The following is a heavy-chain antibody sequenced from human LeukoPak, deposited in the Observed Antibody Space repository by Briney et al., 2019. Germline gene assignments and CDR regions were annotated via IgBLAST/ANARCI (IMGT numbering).Heavy chain of an antibody. V-gene: IGHV3-48*01. J-gene: IGHJ4*02. CDR2: ISSSSSII. CDR3: ARGSGSYSFYFDY. CDR1: GITFSNYW. D-gene: IGHD3-10*01. Sequence: GGSLRLSCAASGITFSNYWMHWVRQAPGKGLEWVSYISSSSSIIYYADSVKGRFTISRDNAKNSLYLQMNSLRAEDAAVYYCARGSGSYSFYFDYWGQGTLVTVSS.